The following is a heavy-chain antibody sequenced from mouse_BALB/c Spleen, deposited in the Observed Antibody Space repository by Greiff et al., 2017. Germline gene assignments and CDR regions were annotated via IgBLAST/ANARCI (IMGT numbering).Heavy chain of an antibody. D-gene: IGHD2-14*01. Sequence: VKLVESGPGLVAPSQSLSITCTVSGFSLTSYGVHWVRQPPGKGLEWLGVIWAGGSTNYNSALMSRLSISKDNSKSQVFLKMNSLQTDDTAMYYCARENYRYPYYFDYWGQGTTLTVSS. CDR2: IWAGGST. J-gene: IGHJ2*01. V-gene: IGHV2-9*02. CDR3: ARENYRYPYYFDY. CDR1: GFSLTSYG.